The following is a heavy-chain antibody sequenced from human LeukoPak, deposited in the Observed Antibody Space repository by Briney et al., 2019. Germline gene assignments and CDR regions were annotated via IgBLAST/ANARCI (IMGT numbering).Heavy chain of an antibody. CDR3: AIRGRHDGWFDP. CDR1: GYTLTELS. V-gene: IGHV1-24*01. CDR2: FDPEDGET. J-gene: IGHJ5*02. Sequence: ASVKVSCKVSGYTLTELSMHWVRQAPGKGLEWMGGFDPEDGETIYAQKFQGRVTMTTDTSTSTAYMELRSLRSDDTAVYYCAIRGRHDGWFDPWGQGTLVTVSS. D-gene: IGHD1-1*01.